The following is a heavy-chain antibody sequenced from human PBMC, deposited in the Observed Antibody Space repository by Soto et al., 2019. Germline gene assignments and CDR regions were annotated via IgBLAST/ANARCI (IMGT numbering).Heavy chain of an antibody. V-gene: IGHV4-38-2*02. CDR3: TRDRDGYNYAFDM. CDR2: IYHSGST. Sequence: SETLSLTCGVSDYSISSGYYWAWVRQPAGKGLEWLGSIYHSGSTYKNPSLSSRVTISVDTSRNKFSLRLSSVTAADTAVYYCTRDRDGYNYAFDMWGQGTVVTVSS. J-gene: IGHJ3*02. CDR1: DYSISSGYY. D-gene: IGHD5-12*01.